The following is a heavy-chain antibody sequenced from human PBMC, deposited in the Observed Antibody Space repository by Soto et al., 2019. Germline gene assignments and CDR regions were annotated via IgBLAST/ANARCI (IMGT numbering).Heavy chain of an antibody. Sequence: GASVKVSCKASGYTFTSYGISWVRQAPGQGLEWMGWISAYNGNTNYAQKLQGRVTMTTDTSTSTAYMELRSLRSDDTAVYYCARDRDSGYDFNSIGSYFDYWGQGTLVTVSS. CDR2: ISAYNGNT. J-gene: IGHJ4*02. CDR1: GYTFTSYG. D-gene: IGHD5-12*01. CDR3: ARDRDSGYDFNSIGSYFDY. V-gene: IGHV1-18*01.